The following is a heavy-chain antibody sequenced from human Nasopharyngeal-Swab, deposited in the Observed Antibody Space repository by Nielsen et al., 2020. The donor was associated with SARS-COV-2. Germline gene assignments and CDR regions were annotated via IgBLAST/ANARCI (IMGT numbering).Heavy chain of an antibody. Sequence: SVKVSCKASGYTFTGYYMHWVRQAPGQGLEWMGRINPNSGGTNYAQKFQGRVTMTRDTSISTAYMELSRLRSDDTAVYYCARTHGVHGLAIDYWGQGTLVTVSS. V-gene: IGHV1-2*06. CDR3: ARTHGVHGLAIDY. CDR1: GYTFTGYY. J-gene: IGHJ4*02. CDR2: INPNSGGT. D-gene: IGHD3-10*01.